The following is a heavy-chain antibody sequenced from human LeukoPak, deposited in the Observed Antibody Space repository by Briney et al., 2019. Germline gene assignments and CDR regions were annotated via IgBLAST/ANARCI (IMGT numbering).Heavy chain of an antibody. D-gene: IGHD3-22*01. V-gene: IGHV1-18*01. CDR3: AIQNYYDSSGYQFDY. CDR2: ISGSNGNT. CDR1: GYTFNRYG. J-gene: IGHJ4*02. Sequence: ASVKVSCKASGYTFNRYGISWVRQAPGQGLEWIGWISGSNGNTNYAQRFQGRVTMTTDSSTSAAYMELRSLRSDDTAVYYCAIQNYYDSSGYQFDYWGQGTLVTVSS.